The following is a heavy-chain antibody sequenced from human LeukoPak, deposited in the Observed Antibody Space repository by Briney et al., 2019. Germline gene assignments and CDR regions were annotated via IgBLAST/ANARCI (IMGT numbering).Heavy chain of an antibody. Sequence: SETLSLTCTVSGASINSHYWSWFRQSPGKGLEWIEHSFYSGSTNYSPSLRSRVTISVDRPNNKFSLRLRSVTAADTAIYYCARGTGNWNFGVWGRGSLIIVSS. CDR1: GASINSHY. V-gene: IGHV4-59*11. D-gene: IGHD1-7*01. J-gene: IGHJ4*02. CDR2: SFYSGST. CDR3: ARGTGNWNFGV.